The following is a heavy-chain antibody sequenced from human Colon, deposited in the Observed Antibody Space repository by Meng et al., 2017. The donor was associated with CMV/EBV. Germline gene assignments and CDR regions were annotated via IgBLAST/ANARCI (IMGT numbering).Heavy chain of an antibody. CDR3: AREGYCRGFEN. V-gene: IGHV3-53*01. J-gene: IGHJ1*01. Sequence: GESLKISCAVSGFPVSANYMAWFRQAPGKGLEWVSIIYIGGTTTLYADSVRGRFSISTDNSKNTLYLQMSSPRDEDKAVYYCAREGYCRGFENWGQGTMVTVSS. CDR2: IYIGGTTT. D-gene: IGHD2-8*02. CDR1: GFPVSANY.